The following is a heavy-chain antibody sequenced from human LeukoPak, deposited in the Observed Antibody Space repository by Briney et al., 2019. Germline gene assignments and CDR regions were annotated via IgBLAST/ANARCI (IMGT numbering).Heavy chain of an antibody. CDR2: ISYSGGST. V-gene: IGHV3-23*01. CDR3: AKGVGLRYFDWLLGGGQFDY. CDR1: GFTFSSYA. J-gene: IGHJ4*02. D-gene: IGHD3-9*01. Sequence: GGSLRLSCAASGFTFSSYAMSWVRQARGKGLEGVSAISYSGGSTYYADSVKGRFTISRDNSKNTLYLQMNSLRAEDTAVYYCAKGVGLRYFDWLLGGGQFDYWGQGTLVTVSS.